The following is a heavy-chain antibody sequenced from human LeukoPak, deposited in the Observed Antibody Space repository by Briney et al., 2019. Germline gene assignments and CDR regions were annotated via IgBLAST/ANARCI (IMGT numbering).Heavy chain of an antibody. J-gene: IGHJ6*02. CDR1: GGSISSYY. CDR2: IYYSGST. Sequence: SETLSLTCTVSGGSISSYYWSWVRQPPGKGLEWIGYIYYSGSTNYNPSLKSRVTISVDTSKNQFSLKLSSVTAADTAVYYCARSYVDTAMVTYYYYGMDVWGQGTTVTVSS. D-gene: IGHD5-18*01. V-gene: IGHV4-59*01. CDR3: ARSYVDTAMVTYYYYGMDV.